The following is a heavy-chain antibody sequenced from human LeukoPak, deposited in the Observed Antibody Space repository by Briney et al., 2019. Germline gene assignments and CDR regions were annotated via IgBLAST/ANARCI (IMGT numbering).Heavy chain of an antibody. CDR2: IYHTGST. CDR1: GGSISSSNW. Sequence: ASETLSLTCAVSGGSISSSNWWSWVRQPPGKGLEWIGEIYHTGSTNYNPSLKSRVTISLDKSKNQFSLKLSSVTAADTAVYYCARGIVGPTYFDYWGQGTLVTVSS. V-gene: IGHV4-4*02. D-gene: IGHD1-26*01. J-gene: IGHJ4*02. CDR3: ARGIVGPTYFDY.